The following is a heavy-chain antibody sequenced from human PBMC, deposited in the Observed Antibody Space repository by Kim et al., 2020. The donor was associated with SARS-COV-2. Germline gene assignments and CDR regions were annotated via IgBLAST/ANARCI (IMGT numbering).Heavy chain of an antibody. CDR2: IRSKAYGGTT. CDR1: GFTFGDYA. J-gene: IGHJ4*02. V-gene: IGHV3-49*04. CDR3: TTVGDYYDSSGSPDY. Sequence: GGSLRLSCTASGFTFGDYAMSWVRQAPGKGLEWVGFIRSKAYGGTTEYAASVKGRFTISRDDSKSIAYLQMNSLKTEDTAVYYCTTVGDYYDSSGSPDYWGQGTLVTVSS. D-gene: IGHD3-22*01.